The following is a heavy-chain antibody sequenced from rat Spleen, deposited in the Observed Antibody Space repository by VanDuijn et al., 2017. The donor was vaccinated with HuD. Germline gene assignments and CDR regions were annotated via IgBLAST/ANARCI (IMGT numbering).Heavy chain of an antibody. D-gene: IGHD4-6*01. V-gene: IGHV5-7*01. CDR3: TRVTYFRH. Sequence: EVQLVESGGGFVQPGKSLRLSCAASGFPFSSFPMAWVRQSPKKGLEWVATISYDGSSTYYRDPVKGRFTLSRDNAKSTLYLQMNNLRSEDTATYYCTRVTYFRHWGQGVMVTVSS. CDR2: ISYDGSST. CDR1: GFPFSSFP. J-gene: IGHJ2*01.